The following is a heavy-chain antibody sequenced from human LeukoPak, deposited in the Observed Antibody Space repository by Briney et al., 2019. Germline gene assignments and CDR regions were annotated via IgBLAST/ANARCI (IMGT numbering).Heavy chain of an antibody. Sequence: SETLSLTCAVYGGSFSGYYWSWIRQPLGKGLEWIGEINHSGSTNYNPSLKSRVTISVDTSKNQFSLKLSSVTAADTAVYYCARRRIAVATRWFDPWGQGTLVTVSS. CDR3: ARRRIAVATRWFDP. D-gene: IGHD6-19*01. J-gene: IGHJ5*02. CDR2: INHSGST. CDR1: GGSFSGYY. V-gene: IGHV4-34*01.